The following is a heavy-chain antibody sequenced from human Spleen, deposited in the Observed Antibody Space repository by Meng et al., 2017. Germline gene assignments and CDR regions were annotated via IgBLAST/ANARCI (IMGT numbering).Heavy chain of an antibody. V-gene: IGHV7-4-1*02. D-gene: IGHD6-19*01. Sequence: VRLGQSGSEFTKPGASVKLSCTASGYTFTTYNLHWVRQAPGQGLEWMRWINTERGSPRSAQGFTGRFVFSLDTSVSTGYLDISSLKADDTAVYFCSRGPRGGWFGHWGQGTLVTVSS. CDR3: SRGPRGGWFGH. CDR2: INTERGSP. CDR1: GYTFTTYN. J-gene: IGHJ4*02.